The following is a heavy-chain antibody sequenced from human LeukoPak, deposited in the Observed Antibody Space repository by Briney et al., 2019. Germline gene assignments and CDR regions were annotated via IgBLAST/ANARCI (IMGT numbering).Heavy chain of an antibody. Sequence: GSLRLSCAASGFTFSSYAMHWVRQAPGKGLEWVAVISYDGSNKYYADSVEGRFTISRDNSKNTLYLQMNSLRAEDTAVYYCAKDPDLFDYWGQGTLVTVSS. CDR3: AKDPDLFDY. J-gene: IGHJ4*02. CDR1: GFTFSSYA. V-gene: IGHV3-30-3*01. CDR2: ISYDGSNK. D-gene: IGHD1-14*01.